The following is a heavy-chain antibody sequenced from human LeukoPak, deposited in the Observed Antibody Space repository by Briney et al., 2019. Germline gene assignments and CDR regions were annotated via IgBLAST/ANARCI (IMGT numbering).Heavy chain of an antibody. CDR3: AKSPPGIVVVPAAPFDY. Sequence: ASVKVSCKASGYTFTSYGISWVRQAPGQGLEWMGWISAYNGNTNYAQKLQGRVTMTTDTSTSTAYMELNSLRAEDTAVYYCAKSPPGIVVVPAAPFDYWGQGTLVTVSS. V-gene: IGHV1-18*01. CDR1: GYTFTSYG. D-gene: IGHD2-2*01. CDR2: ISAYNGNT. J-gene: IGHJ4*02.